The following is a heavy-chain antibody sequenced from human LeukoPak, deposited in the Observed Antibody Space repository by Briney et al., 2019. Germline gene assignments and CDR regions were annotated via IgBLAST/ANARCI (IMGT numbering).Heavy chain of an antibody. J-gene: IGHJ4*02. CDR2: FDPEDGET. CDR1: GYTLTELS. D-gene: IGHD1-26*01. V-gene: IGHV1-24*01. Sequence: ASVKVSCKVSGYTLTELSMHWVRQAPGKGLEWMGGFDPEDGETIYAQKFQGRVTMTEDTSTDTAYMELSSLRSEDTAVYYCATLSRYSGSRRRTYYFDYWGQGTLVTASS. CDR3: ATLSRYSGSRRRTYYFDY.